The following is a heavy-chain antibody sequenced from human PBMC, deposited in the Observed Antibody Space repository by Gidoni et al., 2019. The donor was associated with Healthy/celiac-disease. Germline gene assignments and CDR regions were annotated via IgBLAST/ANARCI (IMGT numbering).Heavy chain of an antibody. D-gene: IGHD3-22*01. CDR2: IRSKAYGGTT. V-gene: IGHV3-49*05. CDR3: TSITYYYDSSGYYYDYFDY. CDR1: GFTFGDYA. J-gene: IGHJ4*02. Sequence: EVQLVESGGGLVKPGRSLRLSCTASGFTFGDYAMSWFRQAPGKGLEWVGFIRSKAYGGTTEYAASVKGRFTISRDDSKSIAYLQMNSLKTEDTAVYYCTSITYYYDSSGYYYDYFDYWGQGTLVTVSS.